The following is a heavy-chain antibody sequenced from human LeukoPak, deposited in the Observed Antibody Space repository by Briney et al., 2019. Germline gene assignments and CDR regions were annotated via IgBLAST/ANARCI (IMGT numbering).Heavy chain of an antibody. V-gene: IGHV3-53*01. D-gene: IGHD3-22*01. J-gene: IGHJ4*02. Sequence: PGGSLRLSCAASGFTFSDYYMSWVRQAPGQGLEWVSVIYTGGSTHYADSVKGRFIISRDNSKNTVYLQMNSLRADDTAVYFCARRAGALYYYDTSGPFDHWGRGTLVTVSS. CDR2: IYTGGST. CDR1: GFTFSDYY. CDR3: ARRAGALYYYDTSGPFDH.